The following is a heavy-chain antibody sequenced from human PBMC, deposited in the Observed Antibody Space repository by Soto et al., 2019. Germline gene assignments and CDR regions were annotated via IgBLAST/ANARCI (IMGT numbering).Heavy chain of an antibody. V-gene: IGHV1-18*01. J-gene: IGHJ4*02. CDR2: ISVYNGNT. D-gene: IGHD6-13*01. CDR3: ARNGSSWNLREFDY. CDR1: DYTFTSYG. Sequence: ASVKVSCKASDYTFTSYGIIWVRQAPGQGLEWIGWISVYNGNTNYAQKFRGRVTMTTDISTTTAYMEMRSLRSDDTAVYYCARNGSSWNLREFDYWGQGTLVTVSS.